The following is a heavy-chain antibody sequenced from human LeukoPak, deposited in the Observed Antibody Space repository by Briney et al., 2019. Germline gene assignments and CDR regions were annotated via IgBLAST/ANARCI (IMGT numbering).Heavy chain of an antibody. CDR1: GYSISSGYY. J-gene: IGHJ4*02. CDR3: ARGGSGSYYPIGY. D-gene: IGHD3-10*01. V-gene: IGHV4-38-2*02. CDR2: IYHSGST. Sequence: PSETLSLTCTVSGYSISSGYYWGWIRQPPGKGPEWIGSIYHSGSTYYNPSLKSRVTISVDTSENQFSLKLSSVTAADTAVYYCARGGSGSYYPIGYWGQGTLVTVSS.